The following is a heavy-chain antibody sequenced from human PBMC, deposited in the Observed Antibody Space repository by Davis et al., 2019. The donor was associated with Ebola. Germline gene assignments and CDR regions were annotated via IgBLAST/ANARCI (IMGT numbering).Heavy chain of an antibody. CDR3: AKAPGGSRVPAAVRGTAFDF. J-gene: IGHJ3*01. CDR1: GFTFTSYS. V-gene: IGHV3-21*04. Sequence: GESLKISCAASGFTFTSYSLNWVRQAPGKGLEWVSSISTFSTYMYYADSVKGRFTISRDNAKSSLILQMTSLRAEDTAVYFCAKAPGGSRVPAAVRGTAFDFWGQGTMVNVSS. D-gene: IGHD2-2*01. CDR2: ISTFSTYM.